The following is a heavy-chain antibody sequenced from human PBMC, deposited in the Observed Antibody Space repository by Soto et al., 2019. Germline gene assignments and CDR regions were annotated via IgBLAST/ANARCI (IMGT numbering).Heavy chain of an antibody. Sequence: SETLSLTCTVSGGSISSGDYYWSCIRQPPGKGLEWIRYIYYSGSTYYNPSLKSRVTISVDTSKNQFSLKLSSVTAADTAVYSCARTNSRPSSGSYGRFDYWGQGTLVTVCS. CDR1: GGSISSGDYY. D-gene: IGHD1-26*01. V-gene: IGHV4-30-4*01. J-gene: IGHJ4*02. CDR2: IYYSGST. CDR3: ARTNSRPSSGSYGRFDY.